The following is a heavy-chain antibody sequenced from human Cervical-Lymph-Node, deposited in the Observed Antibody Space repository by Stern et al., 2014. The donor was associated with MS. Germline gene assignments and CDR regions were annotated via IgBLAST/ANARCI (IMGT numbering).Heavy chain of an antibody. J-gene: IGHJ4*02. CDR1: GYNFATSW. D-gene: IGHD3-16*01. CDR2: IDPGDSDA. CDR3: ARLSVGETIFDF. V-gene: IGHV5-51*01. Sequence: EVQLVESGAEVKKPGESLKISCKGSGYNFATSWIGWVRQKPGTGLEWMGIIDPGDSDARYSPSFQGQVTMSADKSTGTAFLQWNSLKASDTAMYYCARLSVGETIFDFWGQGTLVTVSS.